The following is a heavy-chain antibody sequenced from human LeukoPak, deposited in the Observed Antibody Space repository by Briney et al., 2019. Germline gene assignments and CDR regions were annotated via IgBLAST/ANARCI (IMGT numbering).Heavy chain of an antibody. CDR1: GGSFSGYY. Sequence: SETLSLTCAVYGGSFSGYYWSWIRQPPGKWLEWIGEINHSGSTNYNPSLKSRVTISVDTSKNQFSLKLSSVTAADTAVYYVXXXXXXXXPWGQGTLVTVSS. J-gene: IGHJ5*02. CDR3: XXXXXXXXP. V-gene: IGHV4-34*01. CDR2: INHSGST.